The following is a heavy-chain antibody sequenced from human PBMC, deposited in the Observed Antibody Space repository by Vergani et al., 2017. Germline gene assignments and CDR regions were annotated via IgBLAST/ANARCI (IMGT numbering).Heavy chain of an antibody. V-gene: IGHV3-11*04. CDR1: GFTFSDPY. J-gene: IGHJ6*01. D-gene: IGHD3-9*01. Sequence: QVQLVESGGGLVKPGGSLRLSCAASGFTFSDPYMSWVRQAPGKGLEWISYMSSGDCIYYGDSVKGRFTVSRDNTKNTLYLQMNSLRAEDTAVYYCARETDTGSFVTYNYYAMEVWGQGTTVSVSS. CDR2: MSSGDCI. CDR3: ARETDTGSFVTYNYYAMEV.